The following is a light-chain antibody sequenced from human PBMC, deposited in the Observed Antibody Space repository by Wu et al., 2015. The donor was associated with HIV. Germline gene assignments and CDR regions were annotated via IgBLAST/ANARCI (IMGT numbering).Light chain of an antibody. J-gene: IGKJ1*01. CDR3: QKYNTAPWT. CDR1: QGVGSD. CDR2: AAS. Sequence: AMQLTQSPSTLSASVGDSVTITCRASQGVGSDLAWYQHKPGNSPKLLIYAASDLESGVPSRFSGGGSGTDFTLTISSLQPEDVATYYCQKYNTAPWTFGQGTKVEMK. V-gene: IGKV1-13*02.